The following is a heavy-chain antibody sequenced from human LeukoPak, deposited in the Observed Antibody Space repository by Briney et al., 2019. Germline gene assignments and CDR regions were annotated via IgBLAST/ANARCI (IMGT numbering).Heavy chain of an antibody. V-gene: IGHV3-11*04. CDR3: ARDKYYGSGSYNPSDY. CDR2: ISSSGTTI. J-gene: IGHJ4*02. Sequence: GGSLRLSCAASGFTFSDYYMSWIRQAPGKGLEWVSYISSSGTTIYYVDSVKGRFTISRDNAKNSLYLQMNSLRAEDTTVYYCARDKYYGSGSYNPSDYWGQGTLVTVSS. CDR1: GFTFSDYY. D-gene: IGHD3-10*01.